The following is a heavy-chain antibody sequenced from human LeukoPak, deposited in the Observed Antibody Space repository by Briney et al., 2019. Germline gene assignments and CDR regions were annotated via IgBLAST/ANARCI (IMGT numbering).Heavy chain of an antibody. D-gene: IGHD3-3*01. CDR2: ISYDGSNK. J-gene: IGHJ3*02. CDR3: AREGVLRFLEWGAFDI. V-gene: IGHV3-30-3*01. CDR1: GFTFSSYA. Sequence: PGRSLRVSCAASGFTFSSYAMHWVGQAPGKGLEWVAVISYDGSNKYYADSVKGRFTISRDNSKNTLYLQMNSLRAEDTAVYYCAREGVLRFLEWGAFDIWGQGTMVTVSS.